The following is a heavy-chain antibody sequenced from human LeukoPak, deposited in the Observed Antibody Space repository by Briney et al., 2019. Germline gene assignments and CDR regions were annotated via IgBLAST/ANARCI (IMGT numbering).Heavy chain of an antibody. V-gene: IGHV1-18*01. J-gene: IGHJ4*02. CDR3: ARDGRDYGDFFDY. Sequence: ASVKVSCKASGYTFTSYGISGVRPAPGQGLEWVGWISGYNDNKNYAEKLQCSVTITTDTSTRTAYMELRSLKSDDAAVYYCARDGRDYGDFFDYWGQGTLVTVSS. D-gene: IGHD4-17*01. CDR1: GYTFTSYG. CDR2: ISGYNDNK.